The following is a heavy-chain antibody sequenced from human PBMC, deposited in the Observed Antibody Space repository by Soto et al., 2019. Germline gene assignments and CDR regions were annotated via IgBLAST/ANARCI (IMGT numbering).Heavy chain of an antibody. D-gene: IGHD3-16*01. CDR1: GGTFSSYT. CDR3: ARDLALDYYFDY. CDR2: IIPILGIA. V-gene: IGHV1-69*04. J-gene: IGHJ4*02. Sequence: SVKVSCKASGGTFSSYTISWVRQAPGQGLEWMGRIIPILGIANYAQKFQGRVTITADKSTSTAYMELSSLRSEDTAVYYCARDLALDYYFDYWGQGTLVTVSS.